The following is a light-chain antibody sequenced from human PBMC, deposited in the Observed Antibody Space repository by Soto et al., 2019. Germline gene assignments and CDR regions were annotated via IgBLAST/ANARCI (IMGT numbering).Light chain of an antibody. CDR2: GAS. Sequence: EIVMTQSPATLSVSPGERATLSCRASQSVSSNLAWYQQKPGQAPRLLIYGASTRATGIPAGFSGSRSGTEFTLTISSLQSEDFAVYYCQQYDNWPQTFGHGTKVEIK. J-gene: IGKJ1*01. V-gene: IGKV3-15*01. CDR3: QQYDNWPQT. CDR1: QSVSSN.